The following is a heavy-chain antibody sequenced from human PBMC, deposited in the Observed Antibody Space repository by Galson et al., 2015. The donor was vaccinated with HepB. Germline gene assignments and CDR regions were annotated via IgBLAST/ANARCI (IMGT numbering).Heavy chain of an antibody. CDR2: ISTNGATI. Sequence: SLRLSCAASGFTLSRYTMNWVRQAPGKELQWISYISTNGATIHYADSVKGRFSISRDNGKNSLYLQMNSLRAEDTAVYYCARVYDGDDAGEDYGMDVWGPGATVTVSS. CDR3: ARVYDGDDAGEDYGMDV. J-gene: IGHJ6*02. D-gene: IGHD4-17*01. CDR1: GFTLSRYT. V-gene: IGHV3-48*01.